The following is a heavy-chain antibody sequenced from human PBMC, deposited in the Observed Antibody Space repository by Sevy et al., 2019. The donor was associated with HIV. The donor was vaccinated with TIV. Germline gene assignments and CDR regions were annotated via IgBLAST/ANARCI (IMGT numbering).Heavy chain of an antibody. D-gene: IGHD3-10*01. V-gene: IGHV3-30-3*01. CDR1: GFTFSSYA. Sequence: GGSLRLSCAASGFTFSSYAMHWVRQAPGKGLEWVAVISYDGSNKYYAVSVKGRFTISRDNSKNTLYLQMNSLRAEDTAVYYCARGGWGTMVRGVIPRWGQGTLVTVSS. CDR3: ARGGWGTMVRGVIPR. J-gene: IGHJ4*02. CDR2: ISYDGSNK.